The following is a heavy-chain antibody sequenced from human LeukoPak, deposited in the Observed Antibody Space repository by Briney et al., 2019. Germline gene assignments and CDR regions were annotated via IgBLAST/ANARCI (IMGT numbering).Heavy chain of an antibody. CDR3: ARDLSAAYDF. Sequence: GRSLRLSCAASGFPFSSFGMHWVRQAPGKGLEWVARLVYDGIINYGDFAKGRFTISRDNSESALYLEMNSLRVEDSGIYYCARDLSAAYDFWGQGVVVTVSS. V-gene: IGHV3-33*01. CDR1: GFPFSSFG. CDR2: LVYDGII. D-gene: IGHD2-21*01. J-gene: IGHJ4*02.